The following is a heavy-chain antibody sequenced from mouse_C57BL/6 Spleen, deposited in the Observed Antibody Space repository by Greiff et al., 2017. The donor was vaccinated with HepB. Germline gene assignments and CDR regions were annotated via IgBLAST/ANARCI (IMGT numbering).Heavy chain of an antibody. CDR3: ARSNSKGAMDY. D-gene: IGHD2-5*01. CDR2: IYPGSGNT. CDR1: GYTFTDYY. V-gene: IGHV1-76*01. J-gene: IGHJ4*01. Sequence: QVQLKESGAELVRPGASVKLSCKASGYTFTDYYINWVKQRPGQGLEWIARIYPGSGNTYYNEKFKGKATLTAEKSSSTAYMQLSSLTSEDSAVYFCARSNSKGAMDYWGQGTSVTVSS.